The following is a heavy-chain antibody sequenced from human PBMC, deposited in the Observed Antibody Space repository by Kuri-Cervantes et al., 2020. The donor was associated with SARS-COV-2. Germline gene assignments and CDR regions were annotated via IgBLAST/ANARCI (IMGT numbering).Heavy chain of an antibody. D-gene: IGHD3-9*01. V-gene: IGHV3-15*01. CDR3: TTIWLFRDIYYYGMDV. Sequence: GESLKISCAASGFTFSNAWMSWVRQAPGKGLEWVGRIKSKTDGGTTDYAAPVKGRFTISRDDSKNTLYLLMNSLKTEDTAVYYCTTIWLFRDIYYYGMDVWGQGTTVTVSS. CDR1: GFTFSNAW. J-gene: IGHJ6*02. CDR2: IKSKTDGGTT.